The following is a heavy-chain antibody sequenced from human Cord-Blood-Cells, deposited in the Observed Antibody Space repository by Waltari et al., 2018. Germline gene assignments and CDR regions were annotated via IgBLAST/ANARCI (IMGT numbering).Heavy chain of an antibody. CDR2: INHSGST. D-gene: IGHD3-3*01. CDR3: AGNYDFWSGYYY. J-gene: IGHJ4*02. Sequence: QVQLQQWGAGLLNPSETLSLTCAVYGGSFSGYYWSWIRQPPGKGLEWIGEINHSGSTNYNPSLKSRVTISVDTSKNQFSLKLSSVTAADTAVYYCAGNYDFWSGYYYWGQGTLVTVSS. V-gene: IGHV4-34*01. CDR1: GGSFSGYY.